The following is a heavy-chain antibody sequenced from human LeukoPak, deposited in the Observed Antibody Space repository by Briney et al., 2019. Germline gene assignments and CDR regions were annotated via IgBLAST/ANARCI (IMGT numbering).Heavy chain of an antibody. CDR3: ARSERPRGAFDI. V-gene: IGHV4-59*01. Sequence: SETLSLTCTVSGGSISSYYWSWIRQPPGKGLEWIGYIYYSGSTNYNPSLKSRVTISVDTSKNQFSLKLSSVTAADTAVYYCARSERPRGAFDIWGQGTMVTVSS. J-gene: IGHJ3*02. D-gene: IGHD1-14*01. CDR2: IYYSGST. CDR1: GGSISSYY.